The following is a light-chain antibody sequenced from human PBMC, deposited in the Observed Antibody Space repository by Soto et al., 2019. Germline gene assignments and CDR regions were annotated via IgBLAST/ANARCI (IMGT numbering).Light chain of an antibody. CDR2: KAS. CDR3: QQSYSAPPT. CDR1: QSLRLSSGNNY. V-gene: IGKV2-28*01. J-gene: IGKJ1*01. Sequence: DIVLTQSPLSLPVTPGESASISCKASQSLRLSSGNNYLDWYLQKPGQSPQLLIYKASSLQSGVPSRFSGSRSGTDFTLTISSLQPEDSATYYCQQSYSAPPTFGQGTKVDIK.